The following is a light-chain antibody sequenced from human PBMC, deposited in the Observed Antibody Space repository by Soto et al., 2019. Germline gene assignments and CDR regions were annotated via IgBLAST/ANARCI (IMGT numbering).Light chain of an antibody. CDR3: AAWGDSLV. CDR1: SSNIGSHH. J-gene: IGLJ2*01. V-gene: IGLV1-47*01. Sequence: QSVLSQPPSASGTPGQRVTIPCSGSSSNIGSHHVNWYQHLPGTAPKLLIYRSDQRPSGVPDRFTGSNSGTSASLALSGLRSEDEAVYYCAAWGDSLVFGGGTKLTVL. CDR2: RSD.